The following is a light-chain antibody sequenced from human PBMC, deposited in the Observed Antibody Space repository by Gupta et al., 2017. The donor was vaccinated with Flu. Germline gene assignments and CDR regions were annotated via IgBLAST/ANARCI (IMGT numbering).Light chain of an antibody. Sequence: DIQLTQSPSFLSASVGDRVTITCRASQGISSFLAWYQQKPGKAPKLLIYATSTLQSGVPSRFSGSGSGTEFTLTISNLQPEDFATYYCQQLNSYPNIFGQGTKMEIK. J-gene: IGKJ2*01. CDR2: ATS. V-gene: IGKV1-9*01. CDR3: QQLNSYPNI. CDR1: QGISSF.